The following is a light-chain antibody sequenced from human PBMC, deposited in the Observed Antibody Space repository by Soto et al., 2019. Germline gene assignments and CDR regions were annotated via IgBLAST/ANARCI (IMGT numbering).Light chain of an antibody. CDR3: SSYAGRTLYV. CDR2: EVT. J-gene: IGLJ1*01. CDR1: SSDVGGYDY. Sequence: QSALTQPPSASGSPGQSVTISCTGTSSDVGGYDYVSWYQQRPGKAPKLLIHEVTKRPSGVPDRFSGSKSGNTASLTVSGLQAEDEADYYCSSYAGRTLYVLGTGNKVTVL. V-gene: IGLV2-8*01.